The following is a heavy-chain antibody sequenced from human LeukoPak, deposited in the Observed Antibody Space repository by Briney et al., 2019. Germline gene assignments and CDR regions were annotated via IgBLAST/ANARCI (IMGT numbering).Heavy chain of an antibody. Sequence: GGSLRLSCAASGFSFSSYWMHWVRQAPGKGLVWVSRIYTDGSSTNYADSVKGRFTISRDNAKNTLYLQMNSLRGEDTAVYYCARGASNRFDYWGQGTLVTVSS. CDR1: GFSFSSYW. J-gene: IGHJ4*02. V-gene: IGHV3-74*01. CDR3: ARGASNRFDY. D-gene: IGHD1-14*01. CDR2: IYTDGSST.